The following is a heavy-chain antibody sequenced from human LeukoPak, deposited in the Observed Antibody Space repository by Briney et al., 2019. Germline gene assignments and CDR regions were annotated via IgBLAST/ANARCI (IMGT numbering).Heavy chain of an antibody. D-gene: IGHD2-2*01. Sequence: PSGTLSLTCAVSGYSISSGYYWGWIRQPPGKGLEWIGSIYHSGGTYYNPSLKSRVTISVDTSKNQFSLKLSSVTAADTAVYYCARLHQGNSDYWGQGTLVTVSS. CDR3: ARLHQGNSDY. CDR2: IYHSGGT. CDR1: GYSISSGYY. J-gene: IGHJ4*02. V-gene: IGHV4-38-2*01.